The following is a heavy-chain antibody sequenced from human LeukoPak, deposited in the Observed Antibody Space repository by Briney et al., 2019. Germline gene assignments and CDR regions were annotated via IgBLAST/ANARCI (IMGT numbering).Heavy chain of an antibody. Sequence: GGSLRLSCAASGFTFSSYSMNWVRQAPGKGLEWVSSISSSSSYIYYADSVKGRFTISRDNAKNSLYLQMNSLRAEDTAVYYCARENIVATLSEWDHWGQGTLVTVSS. CDR2: ISSSSSYI. D-gene: IGHD5-12*01. J-gene: IGHJ4*02. CDR1: GFTFSSYS. V-gene: IGHV3-21*01. CDR3: ARENIVATLSEWDH.